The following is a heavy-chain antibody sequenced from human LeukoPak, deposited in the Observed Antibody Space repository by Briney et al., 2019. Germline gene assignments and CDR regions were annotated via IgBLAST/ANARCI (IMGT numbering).Heavy chain of an antibody. Sequence: GGSLRLSCAASGFTVSSNYMSWVRQAPGKGLEWVSSISSSSSYIYYADSVKGRFTISRDNAKKSLYLQMNSLRAEDTAVYYCARQRFGQYFDYWGQGTLVTVSS. CDR3: ARQRFGQYFDY. J-gene: IGHJ4*02. V-gene: IGHV3-21*04. CDR1: GFTVSSNY. CDR2: ISSSSSYI. D-gene: IGHD3-10*01.